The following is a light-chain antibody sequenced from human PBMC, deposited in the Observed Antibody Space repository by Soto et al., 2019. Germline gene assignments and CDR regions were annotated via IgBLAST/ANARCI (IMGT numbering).Light chain of an antibody. J-gene: IGKJ5*01. CDR2: GAS. CDR3: HQRSNWPPDT. Sequence: RGMTQSPAPPSASPGERAPPPCRASQSVGSNLAWYQQKPGQPPRLLIYGASTRAPGVPARFSGRGSGTDFTLTITSLEPEGFAVYYCHQRSNWPPDTFGQGTRLEIK. V-gene: IGKV3D-15*01. CDR1: QSVGSN.